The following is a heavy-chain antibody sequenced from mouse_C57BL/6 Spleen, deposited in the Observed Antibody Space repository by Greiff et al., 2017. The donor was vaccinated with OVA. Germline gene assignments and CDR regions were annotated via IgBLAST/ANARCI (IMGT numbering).Heavy chain of an antibody. CDR2: ISSGSSTI. V-gene: IGHV5-17*01. Sequence: EVKVVESGGGLVKPGGSLKLSCAASGFTFSDYGMHWVRQAPEKGLEWVAYISSGSSTIYYADTVKGRFTISRDNAKNTLFLQMTSLRSEDTAMYYCARKNLLFYAMDYWGQGTSVTVSS. D-gene: IGHD2-1*01. J-gene: IGHJ4*01. CDR3: ARKNLLFYAMDY. CDR1: GFTFSDYG.